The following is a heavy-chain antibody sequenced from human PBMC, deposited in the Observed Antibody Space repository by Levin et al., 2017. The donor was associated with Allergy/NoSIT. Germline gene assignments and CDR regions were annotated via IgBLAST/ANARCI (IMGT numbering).Heavy chain of an antibody. J-gene: IGHJ4*02. CDR1: GFTFSSYG. D-gene: IGHD3-22*01. V-gene: IGHV3-30*18. CDR2: ISYDGSNK. Sequence: GGSLRLSCAASGFTFSSYGMHWVRQAPGKGLEWVAVISYDGSNKYYADSVKGRFTISRDNSKNTLYLQMNSLRAEDTAVYYCAKDRNYYDSSGSFDYWGQGTLVTVSS. CDR3: AKDRNYYDSSGSFDY.